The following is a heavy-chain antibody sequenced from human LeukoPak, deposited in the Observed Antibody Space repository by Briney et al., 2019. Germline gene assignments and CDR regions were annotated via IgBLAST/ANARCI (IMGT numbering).Heavy chain of an antibody. D-gene: IGHD2-15*01. CDR3: ARGVVVVAALPNYYYYGMDV. Sequence: SETLSLTCTVSGGSISSYYWSWIRQPPGKGLEWIGYIYYSGSTNYNPSLKSRVTISVDTSKNQFSLKLSSVTAADTAVYYCARGVVVVAALPNYYYYGMDVWGQGTTVTVSS. J-gene: IGHJ6*02. CDR2: IYYSGST. V-gene: IGHV4-59*01. CDR1: GGSISSYY.